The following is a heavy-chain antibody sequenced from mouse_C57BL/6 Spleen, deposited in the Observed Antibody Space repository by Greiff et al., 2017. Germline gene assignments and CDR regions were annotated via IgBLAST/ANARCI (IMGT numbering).Heavy chain of an antibody. Sequence: VQLQQSGAELARPGASVKLSCKASGYTFTSYGISWVKQRTGQGLEWIGEIYPRSGNTYYNEKFKGTATLTADKSSSTAYMELRSLTSEDSAVDFCARESRLQNYWYFDVWGTGTTVTVSS. D-gene: IGHD2-10*01. V-gene: IGHV1-81*01. J-gene: IGHJ1*03. CDR2: IYPRSGNT. CDR3: ARESRLQNYWYFDV. CDR1: GYTFTSYG.